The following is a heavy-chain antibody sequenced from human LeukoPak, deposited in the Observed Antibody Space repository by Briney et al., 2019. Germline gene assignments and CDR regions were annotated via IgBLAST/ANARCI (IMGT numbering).Heavy chain of an antibody. V-gene: IGHV4-34*01. CDR3: ARGSFPSEAPWFGANWFDP. J-gene: IGHJ5*02. D-gene: IGHD3-10*01. CDR1: GGSFSGYY. CDR2: INHSGST. Sequence: SETLSLTCAVYGGSFSGYYWSWIRQPPGKGLEWIGEINHSGSTNYNPSLKSRVTISVDTSKNQFSLKLSSVTAADTAVYYCARGSFPSEAPWFGANWFDPWGQGTLVTVSS.